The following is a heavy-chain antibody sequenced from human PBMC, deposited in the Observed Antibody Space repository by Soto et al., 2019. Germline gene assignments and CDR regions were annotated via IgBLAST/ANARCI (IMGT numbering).Heavy chain of an antibody. CDR2: INAGNGNT. D-gene: IGHD2-21*02. CDR3: ARAWVVVTAPDY. CDR1: GYTFTSYA. Sequence: ASVKVSCKASGYTFTSYAMHWVRQAPGQSLEWMGWINAGNGNTKYSQRFQGRVTITRDTSASTAYMELSSLRSEDTAVYYCARAWVVVTAPDYWGQGTLVTVSS. J-gene: IGHJ4*02. V-gene: IGHV1-3*01.